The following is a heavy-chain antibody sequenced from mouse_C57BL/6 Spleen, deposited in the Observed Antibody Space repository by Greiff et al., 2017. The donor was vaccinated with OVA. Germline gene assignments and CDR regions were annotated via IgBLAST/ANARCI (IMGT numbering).Heavy chain of an antibody. CDR1: GYSFTGYY. CDR3: ARRTGTGYFDY. CDR2: INPSTGGT. V-gene: IGHV1-43*01. D-gene: IGHD4-1*01. J-gene: IGHJ2*01. Sequence: VQLQQSGPELVKPGASVKISCKASGYSFTGYYMHWVKQSSEKSLEWIGEINPSTGGTSYNQKFKGKATLTVDKSSSTAYMQLKSLTSEDSAVYYCARRTGTGYFDYWGQGTTLTVSS.